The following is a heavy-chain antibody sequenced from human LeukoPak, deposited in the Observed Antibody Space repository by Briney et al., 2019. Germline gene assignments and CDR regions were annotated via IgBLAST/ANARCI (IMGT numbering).Heavy chain of an antibody. J-gene: IGHJ4*02. CDR2: IDNSENFI. CDR3: ARDYWGRFDY. Sequence: GGSLRLSCAASGFTFSSYWMHWVRQAPGKGLEWISYIDNSENFIYYADSVKGRFTISRDNAKNSVYLQMNSLRAGDTAIYYCARDYWGRFDYWGQGTLVTVSS. CDR1: GFTFSSYW. D-gene: IGHD3-16*01. V-gene: IGHV3-48*01.